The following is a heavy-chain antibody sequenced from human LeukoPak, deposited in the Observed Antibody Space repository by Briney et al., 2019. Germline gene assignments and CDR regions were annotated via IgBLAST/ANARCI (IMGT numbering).Heavy chain of an antibody. J-gene: IGHJ6*03. D-gene: IGHD3-3*01. V-gene: IGHV4-59*01. CDR2: IYYSGST. Sequence: SETLSLTCTVSGGSISGYYWSWIRQPPGKGLEWIGYIYYSGSTNYNPSLKSRVTISVDTSKNQFSLKLSSVTAADTAVYYCARVITIFGKDYYYYMDVWGKGTTVTVSS. CDR1: GGSISGYY. CDR3: ARVITIFGKDYYYYMDV.